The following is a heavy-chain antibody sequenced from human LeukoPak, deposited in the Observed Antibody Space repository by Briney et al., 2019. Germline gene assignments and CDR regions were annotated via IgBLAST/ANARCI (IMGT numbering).Heavy chain of an antibody. CDR3: ARKGEHYGDYDY. CDR1: GYTFTGYY. D-gene: IGHD4-17*01. J-gene: IGHJ4*02. Sequence: GASVKVSCKASGYTFTGYYIHWVRQAPGQGLEWMGRIHPNTGGPYYAQKFQGRVTMTRDTSISTAYMELSSLTSDDTAVYYCARKGEHYGDYDYWGQGTLVTVFS. CDR2: IHPNTGGP. V-gene: IGHV1-2*06.